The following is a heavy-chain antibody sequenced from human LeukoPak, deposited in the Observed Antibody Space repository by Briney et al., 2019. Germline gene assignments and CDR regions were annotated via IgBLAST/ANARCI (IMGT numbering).Heavy chain of an antibody. CDR1: GFTFSSSG. CDR2: IGHEGSNK. V-gene: IGHV3-30*02. Sequence: GGSLRLSCAASGFTFSSSGMHWVRQAPGKGLAWVAFIGHEGSNKYYADSVKGRFTISRDDSKNTLYLQMNSLRAEDTAVYYCAKDMESSSWYVYGMDVWGQGTTVTVSS. J-gene: IGHJ6*02. D-gene: IGHD6-13*01. CDR3: AKDMESSSWYVYGMDV.